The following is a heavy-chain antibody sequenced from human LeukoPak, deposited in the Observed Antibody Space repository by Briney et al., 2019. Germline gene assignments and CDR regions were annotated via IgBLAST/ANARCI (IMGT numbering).Heavy chain of an antibody. J-gene: IGHJ4*02. V-gene: IGHV3-73*01. CDR3: ASRACSSFKCYAFYY. CDR2: IKPNAETAAP. D-gene: IGHD2-2*01. CDR1: GCTFSDFD. Sequence: GGSLRLSCAASGCTFSDFDIHWGRRASAKGLEWVGRIKPNAETAAPAYAASVRGRFTASRDDSKNTAYLQMSNLRTEDTAVYYCASRACSSFKCYAFYYWGRGILVTVSS.